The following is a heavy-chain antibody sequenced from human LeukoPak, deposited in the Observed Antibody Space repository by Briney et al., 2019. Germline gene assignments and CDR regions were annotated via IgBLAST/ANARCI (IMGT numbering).Heavy chain of an antibody. CDR1: GFTFSTYW. Sequence: GGSLRLSCAASGFTFSTYWMTWVRQAPGKGLEWVANIKQVGTEKYYVYSVKGRFTISRDNAKNSLYLQMNSLRAEDTAVYYCARGLSSSWYFPLDAFDIWGQGTMVTVSS. D-gene: IGHD6-13*01. CDR3: ARGLSSSWYFPLDAFDI. V-gene: IGHV3-7*01. J-gene: IGHJ3*02. CDR2: IKQVGTEK.